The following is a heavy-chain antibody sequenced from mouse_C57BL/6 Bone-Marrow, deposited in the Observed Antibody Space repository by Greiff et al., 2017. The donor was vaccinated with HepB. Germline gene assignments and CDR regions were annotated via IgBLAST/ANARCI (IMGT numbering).Heavy chain of an antibody. Sequence: QVQLQQSGPGLVAPSQSLSITCTVSGFSLTSYAISWVRQPPGKGLEWLGVIWTGGGTNYNSALKSRLSISKDNSKSQVFLKMNSLQTDDTARYYCARNLNYYGSSSGFDVWGTGTTVTVSS. J-gene: IGHJ1*03. CDR2: IWTGGGT. CDR3: ARNLNYYGSSSGFDV. V-gene: IGHV2-9-1*01. CDR1: GFSLTSYA. D-gene: IGHD1-1*01.